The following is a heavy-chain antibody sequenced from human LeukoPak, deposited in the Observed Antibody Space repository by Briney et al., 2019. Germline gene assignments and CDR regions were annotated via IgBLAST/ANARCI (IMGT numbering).Heavy chain of an antibody. CDR1: GGSISSGDYY. Sequence: PSQTLSLTCTVFGGSISSGDYYWRWIRQPPGKGLEWIGYIHYSGSTYYNPSLKSRVTISVDTSKNQFSLKLSSVTAADTAVYYCARDRSSSSFGYYYGMDVWGQGTTVTVSS. CDR3: ARDRSSSSFGYYYGMDV. CDR2: IHYSGST. J-gene: IGHJ6*02. V-gene: IGHV4-30-4*01. D-gene: IGHD6-6*01.